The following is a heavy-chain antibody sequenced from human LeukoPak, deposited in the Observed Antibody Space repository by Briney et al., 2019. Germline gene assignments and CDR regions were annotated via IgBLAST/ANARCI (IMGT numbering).Heavy chain of an antibody. CDR1: GGSISSSSYY. D-gene: IGHD4-23*01. Sequence: SETLSLTCTVSGGSISSSSYYWGWIRQAPGEGLEWIGSIYYSGSTYYNPSLKSRVTISVDTSKNQFSLKLSSVTAADTAVYYCAKFLLLDYGGNSLEYFQHWGQGTLVTVSS. V-gene: IGHV4-39*01. J-gene: IGHJ1*01. CDR2: IYYSGST. CDR3: AKFLLLDYGGNSLEYFQH.